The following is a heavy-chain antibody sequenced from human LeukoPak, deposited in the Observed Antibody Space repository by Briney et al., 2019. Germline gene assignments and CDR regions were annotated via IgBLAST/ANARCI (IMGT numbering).Heavy chain of an antibody. J-gene: IGHJ4*02. CDR1: GFTFSSYA. CDR3: AKDRSHYDILPWYYFDY. D-gene: IGHD3-9*01. V-gene: IGHV3-23*01. CDR2: ISGSGGST. Sequence: PGGSLRLSCAASGFTFSSYAMSWVRQAPGKGLEWVSAISGSGGSTYYADSVKGRFTISRDNSKNTLYLQMNSLRAEDTAVYYCAKDRSHYDILPWYYFDYWGQGTLVTVSS.